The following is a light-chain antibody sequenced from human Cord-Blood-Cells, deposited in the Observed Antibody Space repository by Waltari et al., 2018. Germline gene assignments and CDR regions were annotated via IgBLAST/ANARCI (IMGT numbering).Light chain of an antibody. CDR3: CSYAGSSTWV. V-gene: IGLV2-23*01. CDR1: RSHVGSYNL. J-gene: IGLJ3*02. CDR2: EGS. Sequence: ALTQPASLSGSPGQSLPIYCTGTRSHVGSYNLVSWYQQHPGKAPKLMIYEGSKRPSGVSNRFSGSKSGNTASLTISGLQAEDEADYYCCSYAGSSTWVFGGGTKLTVL.